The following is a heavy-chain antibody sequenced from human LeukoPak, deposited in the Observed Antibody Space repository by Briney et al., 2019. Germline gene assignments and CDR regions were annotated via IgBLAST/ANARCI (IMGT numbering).Heavy chain of an antibody. V-gene: IGHV3-48*04. Sequence: PGGSLRLSCAGSGFTFSSYRMNWVRQAPGKGLEWVSYISSSSSTIYYADSVKGRFTISRDNAKNSLYLQMNSLRAEDTALYYCAKDLSRYYYDSSGPLLYYWGQGTLVTVSS. J-gene: IGHJ4*02. CDR2: ISSSSSTI. CDR1: GFTFSSYR. D-gene: IGHD3-22*01. CDR3: AKDLSRYYYDSSGPLLYY.